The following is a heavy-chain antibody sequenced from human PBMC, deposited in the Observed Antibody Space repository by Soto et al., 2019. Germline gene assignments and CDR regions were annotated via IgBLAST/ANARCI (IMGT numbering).Heavy chain of an antibody. D-gene: IGHD5-18*01. J-gene: IGHJ4*02. CDR1: GFTFSTYA. CDR3: ATQPLKVPLRFDY. Sequence: EVQLLESGGGLVQPGGSLRLSCAASGFTFSTYAMAWVRQAPGKGLEWVSSISSSSGSTFYADSVKGRFTISRDNSENKLSLQMNSLRAEDTAVYYCATQPLKVPLRFDYWGQGTLVTVSS. V-gene: IGHV3-23*01. CDR2: ISSSSGST.